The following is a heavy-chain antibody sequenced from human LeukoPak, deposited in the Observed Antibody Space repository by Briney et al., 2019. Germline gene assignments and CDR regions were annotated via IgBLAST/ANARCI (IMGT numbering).Heavy chain of an antibody. V-gene: IGHV1-2*02. J-gene: IGHJ3*02. CDR3: AGLGSSSSADAFDI. CDR2: INPNSGGT. Sequence: ASVKVSCKASGYTFTGYYMHWVRQAPGQGLEWMGWINPNSGGTNYAQKFQGRVTMTRDTSISTAYMELSRLRSDDTAVYYCAGLGSSSSADAFDIWGQGTMVTVSS. D-gene: IGHD6-6*01. CDR1: GYTFTGYY.